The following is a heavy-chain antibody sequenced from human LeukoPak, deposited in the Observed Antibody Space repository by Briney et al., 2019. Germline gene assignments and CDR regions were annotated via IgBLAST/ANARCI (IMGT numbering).Heavy chain of an antibody. V-gene: IGHV6-1*01. CDR1: GDSVSGKSVA. CDR3: ARGDGPIHGRYYFDY. CDR2: TFYRSKWSS. D-gene: IGHD3-10*01. Sequence: SQTLSLTCAISGDSVSGKSVARNWIRQSPSRGLEWLGRTFYRSKWSSEYATSMKGRITINPDTSKNQFSLQLISVTPEDTAVYYCARGDGPIHGRYYFDYWGQGTLITVSS. J-gene: IGHJ4*02.